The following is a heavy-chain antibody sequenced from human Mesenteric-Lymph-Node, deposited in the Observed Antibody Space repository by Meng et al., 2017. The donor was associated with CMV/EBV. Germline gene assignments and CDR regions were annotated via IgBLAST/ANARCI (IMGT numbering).Heavy chain of an antibody. CDR2: INPNSGGT. J-gene: IGHJ4*02. CDR1: YTFTDYY. CDR3: ATERRRGSGSYYNEVDY. Sequence: YTFTDYYMHGVRQAPGQGLEWMGRINPNSGGTNYAQKFQGRVTMTRDTSISTAYMELSRLRSDDTAVYYCATERRRGSGSYYNEVDYWGQGTLVTVSS. V-gene: IGHV1-2*06. D-gene: IGHD3-10*01.